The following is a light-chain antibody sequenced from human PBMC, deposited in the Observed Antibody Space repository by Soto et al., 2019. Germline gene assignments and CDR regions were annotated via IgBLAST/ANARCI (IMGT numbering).Light chain of an antibody. V-gene: IGKV1-5*01. CDR3: QHYNSYSGT. CDR1: QSISTY. CDR2: GAS. J-gene: IGKJ1*01. Sequence: DIQMTQSPSTLSASVGDRVTVTCRASQSISTYLAWYQQKPGKAPKLLIYGASILDRGVPSRFSGSGSGTEFTLTISSLQPDEGAAYFFQHYNSYSGTFGQGTNVDIK.